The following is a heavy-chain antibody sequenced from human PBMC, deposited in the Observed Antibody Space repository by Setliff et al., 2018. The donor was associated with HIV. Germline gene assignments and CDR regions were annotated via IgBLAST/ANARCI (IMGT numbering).Heavy chain of an antibody. J-gene: IGHJ4*02. CDR2: VYYTGST. CDR1: GGSISSTSYY. D-gene: IGHD1-26*01. Sequence: SETLSLTCSVSGGSISSTSYYWGWVRQPPGKGLEWIGNVYYTGSTYYNPPLKSRVTISIDTSKNQFSLKLSSVTAADTAVYYCASLPLRSGSPIDYWGQGTLVTVSS. V-gene: IGHV4-39*07. CDR3: ASLPLRSGSPIDY.